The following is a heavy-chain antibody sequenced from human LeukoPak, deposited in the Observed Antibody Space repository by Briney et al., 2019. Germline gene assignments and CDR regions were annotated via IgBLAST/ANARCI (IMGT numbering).Heavy chain of an antibody. CDR2: IWYDGSNK. V-gene: IGHV3-33*01. CDR3: ARALNYYYGMDV. CDR1: GFTFRSYG. Sequence: GGSLRLSCAASGFTFRSYGMHWVRQAPGKGLEWVALIWYDGSNKYYADSVKGRFTISRDNSDNTLYLQMNSLRAEDTAEYYCARALNYYYGMDVWGQGTTVTASS. J-gene: IGHJ6*02.